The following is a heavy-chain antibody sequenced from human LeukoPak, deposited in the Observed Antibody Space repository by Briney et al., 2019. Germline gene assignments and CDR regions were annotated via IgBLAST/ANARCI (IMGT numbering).Heavy chain of an antibody. CDR1: GGSFSGYY. V-gene: IGHV4-59*01. D-gene: IGHD6-6*01. CDR2: IYYRGNT. J-gene: IGHJ3*02. Sequence: PSETLSLTCAVYGGSFSGYYWFWIRQPPGKGLQWIGYIYYRGNTNYNPSLKSRVTISVDTSKDQFSLKLTSVTAADTAVYYCARGLHSRSSGRRFDVFEIWGQGTMVTVSS. CDR3: ARGLHSRSSGRRFDVFEI.